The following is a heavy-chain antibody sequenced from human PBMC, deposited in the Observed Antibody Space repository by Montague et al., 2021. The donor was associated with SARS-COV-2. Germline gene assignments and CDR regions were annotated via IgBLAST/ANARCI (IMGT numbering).Heavy chain of an antibody. Sequence: SETLSLTCTVSGGSISSSSYYWGWIRQPPRKGLEWIGSIYYSGSTYYNPSLKSRVTISVDTSKNQFSLKLSSVTAADTAVYYCARDKVEYIVVVPAVPLAYGMDVWGQGTTVTVSS. J-gene: IGHJ6*02. CDR1: GGSISSSSYY. D-gene: IGHD2-2*01. V-gene: IGHV4-39*07. CDR2: IYYSGST. CDR3: ARDKVEYIVVVPAVPLAYGMDV.